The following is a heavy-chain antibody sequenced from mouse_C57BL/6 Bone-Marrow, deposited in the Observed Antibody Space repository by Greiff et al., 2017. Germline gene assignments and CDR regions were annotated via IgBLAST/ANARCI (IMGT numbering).Heavy chain of an antibody. CDR2: ISNGGGST. Sequence: EVKVVESGGGLVQPGGSLKLSCAASGFTFSDYYMYWVRQTPEKRLEWVAYISNGGGSTYYPDTVKGRFTISRDNAKNTLYLQMSRLKSEDTAMYYCASHDGYYGWFAYWGQGTLVTVSA. D-gene: IGHD2-3*01. J-gene: IGHJ3*01. CDR3: ASHDGYYGWFAY. CDR1: GFTFSDYY. V-gene: IGHV5-12*01.